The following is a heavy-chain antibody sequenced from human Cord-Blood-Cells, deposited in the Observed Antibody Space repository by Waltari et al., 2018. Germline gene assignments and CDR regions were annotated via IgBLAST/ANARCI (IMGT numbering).Heavy chain of an antibody. CDR2: INHSGST. D-gene: IGHD5-12*01. V-gene: IGHV4-34*01. CDR3: ARISVDIVATNDY. J-gene: IGHJ4*02. CDR1: GGPFSGYY. Sequence: QVQLQQWGAGLLKPSETLSLTCAVYGGPFSGYYWSWIRQPPGKGLEWIGEINHSGSTNYNPSLKSRVTISVDTSKNQFSLKLSSVTAADTAVYYCARISVDIVATNDYWGQGTLVTVSS.